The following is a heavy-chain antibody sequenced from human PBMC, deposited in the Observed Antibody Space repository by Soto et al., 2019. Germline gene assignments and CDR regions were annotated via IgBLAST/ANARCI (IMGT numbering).Heavy chain of an antibody. CDR2: INAGNGNT. V-gene: IGHV1-3*01. D-gene: IGHD3-22*01. CDR3: ARKARYYDSSGYPADPYYFDY. Sequence: GASVKVSCKASGYTFTSYAMHCVRQAPGQMLEWMGWINAGNGNTKYSQKFQGRVTTTRDTSASTAYMELSSLRSEDTAVYYCARKARYYDSSGYPADPYYFDYWGQGTLVTVSS. J-gene: IGHJ4*02. CDR1: GYTFTSYA.